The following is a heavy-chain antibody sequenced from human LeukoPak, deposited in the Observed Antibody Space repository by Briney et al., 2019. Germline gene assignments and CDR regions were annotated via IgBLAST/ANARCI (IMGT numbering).Heavy chain of an antibody. CDR3: ARVTGYIVEDYFDY. V-gene: IGHV4-59*01. Sequence: SETLSLTCSVSGGSISSYYWSWIRQPPGKGLEWIGYIYYSGSTNYNPSLKSRVTISVDTAKNQFSLRLSSVTAADTAVYYCARVTGYIVEDYFDYWGQGTLVTVSS. CDR1: GGSISSYY. CDR2: IYYSGST. D-gene: IGHD3-22*01. J-gene: IGHJ4*02.